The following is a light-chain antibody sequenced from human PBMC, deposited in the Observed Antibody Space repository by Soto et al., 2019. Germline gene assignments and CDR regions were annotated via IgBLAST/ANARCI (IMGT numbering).Light chain of an antibody. CDR1: ESVSSN. V-gene: IGKV3-11*01. CDR2: DAS. CDR3: QHRMNWPLT. Sequence: VVLTQSPATLSLSPLEIAAVSCGASESVSSNQLAWYQQKPGLAPRLLIYDASNRATGVPARFTGSGSETDFTLTISSLEPEDFAVYYCQHRMNWPLTFGQGTRLEIK. J-gene: IGKJ5*01.